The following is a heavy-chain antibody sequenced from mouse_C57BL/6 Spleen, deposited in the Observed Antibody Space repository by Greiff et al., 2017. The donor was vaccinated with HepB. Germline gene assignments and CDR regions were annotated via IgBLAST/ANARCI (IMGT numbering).Heavy chain of an antibody. CDR3: ARHEGYGSSYAMDY. CDR1: GFSLTSYG. V-gene: IGHV2-6-1*01. J-gene: IGHJ4*01. Sequence: QVQLKESGPGLVAPSQSLSITCTVSGFSLTSYGVHWVRQPPGKGLEWLVVIWSDGSTTYNSALKSRLSISKDNSKSQVFLKMNSLQTDDTAMYYCARHEGYGSSYAMDYWGQGTSVTVSS. D-gene: IGHD1-1*01. CDR2: IWSDGST.